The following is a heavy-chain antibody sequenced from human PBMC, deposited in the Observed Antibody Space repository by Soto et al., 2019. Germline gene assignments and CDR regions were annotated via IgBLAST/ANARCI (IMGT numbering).Heavy chain of an antibody. J-gene: IGHJ1*01. CDR1: GGSISSGGYY. D-gene: IGHD3-22*01. CDR3: ARAYDYYDSSGYQVEYFQR. CDR2: IYYSGST. Sequence: QVQLQESGPGLVKPSQTLSLTCTVSGGSISSGGYYWSRIRQHPGKGLEWIGYIYYSGSTYYNPSLKSRVTISVDTSKNQFSLKLSSVTAADTAVYYCARAYDYYDSSGYQVEYFQRWGQGTLVTVSS. V-gene: IGHV4-31*03.